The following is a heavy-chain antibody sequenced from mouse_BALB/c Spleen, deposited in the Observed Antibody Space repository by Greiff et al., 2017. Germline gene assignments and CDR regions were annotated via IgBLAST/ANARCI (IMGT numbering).Heavy chain of an antibody. CDR3: ARIPYDYDWYFDV. CDR1: GFTFSSFG. D-gene: IGHD2-4*01. Sequence: VQLKESGGGLVQPGGSRKLSCAASGFTFSSFGMHWVRQAPEKGLEWVAYISSGSSTIYYADTVKGRFTISRDNPKNTLFLQMTSLRSEDTAMYYCARIPYDYDWYFDVWGAGTTVTVSS. J-gene: IGHJ1*01. V-gene: IGHV5-17*02. CDR2: ISSGSSTI.